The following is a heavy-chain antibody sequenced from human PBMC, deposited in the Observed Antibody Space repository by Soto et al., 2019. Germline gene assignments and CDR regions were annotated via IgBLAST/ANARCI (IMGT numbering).Heavy chain of an antibody. J-gene: IGHJ4*02. D-gene: IGHD3-10*01. CDR1: GGSISSGDYY. Sequence: TLSLTCTVSGGSISSGDYYWSWIRQPPGKGLEWIGYIYYSGSTYYNPSLKSRVTISVDTSKNQFSLKLSSVTAADTAVYYCARVRERRITMVRGVMPLFDYWGQGTLVTVSS. CDR2: IYYSGST. CDR3: ARVRERRITMVRGVMPLFDY. V-gene: IGHV4-30-4*01.